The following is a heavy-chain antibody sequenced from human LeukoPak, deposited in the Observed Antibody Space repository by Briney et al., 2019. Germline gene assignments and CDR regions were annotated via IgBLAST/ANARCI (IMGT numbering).Heavy chain of an antibody. V-gene: IGHV1-8*01. CDR2: MNPNSGNT. J-gene: IGHJ5*02. Sequence: ASVKVSCKASGYTFTSYDINWVRQATGQGLEWMGWMNPNSGNTGYAQKFQGRVTMTRNTSISTAYMELSSLRSEDTAVYYCARVGLAAPAFDPWGQGTLVTVSS. D-gene: IGHD6-13*01. CDR3: ARVGLAAPAFDP. CDR1: GYTFTSYD.